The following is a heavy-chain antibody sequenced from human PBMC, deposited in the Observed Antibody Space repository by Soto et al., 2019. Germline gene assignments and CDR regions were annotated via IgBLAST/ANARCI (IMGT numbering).Heavy chain of an antibody. D-gene: IGHD5-18*01. CDR3: ARAGYSYVSGWFDP. CDR1: GGSISRYY. CDR2: IYYSGTT. V-gene: IGHV4-59*01. Sequence: SETLSLTCSVSGGSISRYYWSWMRQPPGKGLEWIGYIYYSGTTNYNPSLKSRVTISIDTSKNQFSLKLTSVTAADTAVYYCARAGYSYVSGWFDPWRQGTLVTVSS. J-gene: IGHJ5*02.